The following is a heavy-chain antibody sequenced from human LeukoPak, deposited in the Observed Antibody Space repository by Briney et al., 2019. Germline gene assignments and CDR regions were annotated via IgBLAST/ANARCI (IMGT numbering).Heavy chain of an antibody. CDR3: ATRYSSGWYYFDY. Sequence: SVKVSCKASGGTFSSYTISWVRQAPGRGLEWMGRIIPILGIANYAQKFQGRVTITADKSTSTAYMELSSLRSEDTAVYYCATRYSSGWYYFDYWGQGTLVTVSS. CDR2: IIPILGIA. CDR1: GGTFSSYT. D-gene: IGHD6-19*01. V-gene: IGHV1-69*02. J-gene: IGHJ4*02.